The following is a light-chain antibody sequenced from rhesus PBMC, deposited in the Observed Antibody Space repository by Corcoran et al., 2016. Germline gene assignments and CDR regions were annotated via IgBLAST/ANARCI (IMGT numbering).Light chain of an antibody. CDR1: QSVGSY. J-gene: IGKJ3*01. Sequence: ETVVTQSPATLSLSPGERATLSCRASQSVGSYLAWYPPNPGQAPRHLIYGASSRATGIPDRFSGSGSWTDSTLTSSSLEPEDVGVYYCQQSSNLFTFGPGTKLDIK. V-gene: IGKV3-24*04. CDR3: QQSSNLFT. CDR2: GAS.